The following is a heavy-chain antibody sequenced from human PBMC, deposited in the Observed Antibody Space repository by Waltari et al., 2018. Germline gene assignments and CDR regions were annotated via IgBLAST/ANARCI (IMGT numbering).Heavy chain of an antibody. CDR3: ARVLKAYGDYYFDY. V-gene: IGHV4-61*09. Sequence: QVQLQESGPGLVKPSQTLSLTCTVSGGSISSGRYYWSWIRQPAGKGLEWIGYIYTSGSTNYNPSLKSRVTISVDTSKNQFSLKLSSVTAADTAVYYCARVLKAYGDYYFDYWGQGTLVTVSS. CDR2: IYTSGST. J-gene: IGHJ4*02. CDR1: GGSISSGRYY. D-gene: IGHD4-17*01.